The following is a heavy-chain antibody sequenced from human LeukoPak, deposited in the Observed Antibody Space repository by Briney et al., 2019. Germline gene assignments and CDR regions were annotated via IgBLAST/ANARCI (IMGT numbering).Heavy chain of an antibody. D-gene: IGHD3-22*01. J-gene: IGHJ4*02. CDR2: INHSGST. Sequence: SETLSLTCAVYGESFSGYYWSWIRQPPGKGLEWIGEINHSGSTNYNPSLKSRVTISVDTSKNQFSLKLSSVTAADTAVYYCARVGYFYDSTIDYWGQGTLVTVSS. CDR3: ARVGYFYDSTIDY. V-gene: IGHV4-34*01. CDR1: GESFSGYY.